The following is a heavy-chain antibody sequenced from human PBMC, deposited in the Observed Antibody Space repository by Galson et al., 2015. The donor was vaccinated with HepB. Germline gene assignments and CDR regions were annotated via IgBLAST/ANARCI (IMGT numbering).Heavy chain of an antibody. CDR3: ARGHGFFV. J-gene: IGHJ6*04. Sequence: SVKVSCKASGLTFINSAVQWVRQARGQRLEWIGWIVVGSGNTNYAQKFQERVTITRDKSTSTAYMELSSLRVEDTAVYYCARGHGFFVWGKGTTVTVSS. V-gene: IGHV1-58*01. CDR2: IVVGSGNT. CDR1: GLTFINSA. D-gene: IGHD3-10*01.